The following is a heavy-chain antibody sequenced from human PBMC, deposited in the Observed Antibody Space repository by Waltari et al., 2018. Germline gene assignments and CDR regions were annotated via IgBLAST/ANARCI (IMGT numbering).Heavy chain of an antibody. J-gene: IGHJ4*02. CDR1: GNRFTDHA. CDR2: INTNTHNP. Sequence: QVHLVQSGSELKKPGASVKVSCQASGNRFTDHAMNWARQAPGHGLQFLGWINTNTHNPFYERGFAGRFVFSLDTSISTVYLEINSLKTEDNAVYYCARELLGGGAFDSWGQGTLVSVSS. V-gene: IGHV7-4-1*02. D-gene: IGHD3-16*01. CDR3: ARELLGGGAFDS.